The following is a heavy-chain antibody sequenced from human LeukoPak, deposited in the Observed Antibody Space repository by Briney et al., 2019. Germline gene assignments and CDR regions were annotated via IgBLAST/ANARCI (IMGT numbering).Heavy chain of an antibody. CDR2: INHSGST. J-gene: IGHJ4*02. D-gene: IGHD5-18*01. Sequence: SETLSLTCAVYGGSFSGYYWSWIRQPPGKGLEWIGEINHSGSTNCNPSLKSRVTISVDTSKNQFSLKLSSVTAADTAVYYCARGGRHSYGPRPFDYWGQGTLVTVSS. CDR1: GGSFSGYY. CDR3: ARGGRHSYGPRPFDY. V-gene: IGHV4-34*01.